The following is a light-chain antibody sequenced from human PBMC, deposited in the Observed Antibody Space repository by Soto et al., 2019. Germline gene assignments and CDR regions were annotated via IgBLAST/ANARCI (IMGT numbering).Light chain of an antibody. Sequence: IQMTQSPSTLSASIGDRVNITCRASRTISSWLAWYQQKAGKAPNLLISAASRLQSGVPSRFSGRGSGTDFTLTISSLQPGDFATYYCLQDYDYPRTFGQGTKVDIK. CDR3: LQDYDYPRT. CDR2: AAS. J-gene: IGKJ1*01. V-gene: IGKV1-6*02. CDR1: RTISSW.